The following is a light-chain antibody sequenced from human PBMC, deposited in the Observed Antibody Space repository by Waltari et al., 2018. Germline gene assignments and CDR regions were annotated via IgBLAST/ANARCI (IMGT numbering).Light chain of an antibody. CDR3: QQLNSYLT. V-gene: IGKV1-9*01. CDR2: AAS. Sequence: DIQLTQSPSFLSASVVDRVTITCRASQGISSYLAWYQQKPGKAPKRLIYAASTLQSGVPSRFSGSGAGTEFTLTISSLQPEDFATYYCQQLNSYLTFGGGTKVEIK. CDR1: QGISSY. J-gene: IGKJ4*01.